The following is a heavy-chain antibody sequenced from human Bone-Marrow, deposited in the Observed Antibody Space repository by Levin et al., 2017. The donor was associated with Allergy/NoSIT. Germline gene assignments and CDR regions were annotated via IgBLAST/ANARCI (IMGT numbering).Heavy chain of an antibody. D-gene: IGHD2-8*01. Sequence: KVSCKGSGYSFSRTWIGWVRQMPGKGLEWMGIIYPYDSDTRYGPSSQGQYTISADRSTSTAYLQWSDLRVSDTAIYYCARHTYCNNGLCSRIDFWGQGTLVTVSS. CDR1: GYSFSRTW. CDR2: IYPYDSDT. CDR3: ARHTYCNNGLCSRIDF. V-gene: IGHV5-51*01. J-gene: IGHJ4*02.